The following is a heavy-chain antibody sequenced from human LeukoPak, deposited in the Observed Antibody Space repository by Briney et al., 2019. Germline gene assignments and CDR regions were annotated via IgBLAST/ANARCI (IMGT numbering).Heavy chain of an antibody. J-gene: IGHJ4*02. CDR3: ARDTAYYGSGSPGHFDY. V-gene: IGHV4-38-2*02. Sequence: SETLSLTCAVSGYSISSGCYWGWIRQPPGKGLEWIGSIYHSGSTYYNPSLKSRVTISVDTSKNQFSLKLSSVTAADTAVYYCARDTAYYGSGSPGHFDYWGQGTLVTVSS. CDR2: IYHSGST. D-gene: IGHD3-10*01. CDR1: GYSISSGCY.